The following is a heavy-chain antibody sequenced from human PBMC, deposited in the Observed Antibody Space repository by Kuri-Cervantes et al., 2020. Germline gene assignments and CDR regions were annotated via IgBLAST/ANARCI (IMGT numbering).Heavy chain of an antibody. J-gene: IGHJ4*02. CDR2: IYTSGST. V-gene: IGHV4-4*08. CDR1: GGSISSYY. D-gene: IGHD2/OR15-2a*01. Sequence: GSLRLSCTVSGGSISSYYWSWIRQPPGKGLEWIGYIYTSGSTNYNPSLKSRVTMSVDTSKNQFSLKLSSVTAADTAVYYCARSRRLGFLDYWGQGTLVTVSS. CDR3: ARSRRLGFLDY.